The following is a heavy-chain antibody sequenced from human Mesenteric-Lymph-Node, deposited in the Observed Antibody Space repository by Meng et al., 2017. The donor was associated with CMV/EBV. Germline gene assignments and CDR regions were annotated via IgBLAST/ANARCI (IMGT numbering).Heavy chain of an antibody. CDR3: ARVLASNTWAVDY. Sequence: GGSLRLSCAASGFTFTSYWMHWVRQAPGKGLVWVSRINSDGSSTTYADSVKGRFTISRDNAKNTLYLQMNSLRAEDTALYYCARVLASNTWAVDYWGQGTLVTSPQ. D-gene: IGHD6-13*01. CDR2: INSDGSST. V-gene: IGHV3-74*01. J-gene: IGHJ4*02. CDR1: GFTFTSYW.